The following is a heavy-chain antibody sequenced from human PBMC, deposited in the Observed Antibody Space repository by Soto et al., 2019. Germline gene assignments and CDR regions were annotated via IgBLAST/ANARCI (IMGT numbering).Heavy chain of an antibody. J-gene: IGHJ6*02. Sequence: QVQLVQSGSELKKPGASVKVSCKASGYTFTSYAMNWVRQAPGQGLEWMGWINTNTGNPTYAQGFTGRFVFSLDTSVSTEYLQICSLKAEDTAVYYCARFYGSSWYFGYYGMDVWGQGTTVTVSS. D-gene: IGHD6-13*01. CDR3: ARFYGSSWYFGYYGMDV. CDR2: INTNTGNP. V-gene: IGHV7-4-1*01. CDR1: GYTFTSYA.